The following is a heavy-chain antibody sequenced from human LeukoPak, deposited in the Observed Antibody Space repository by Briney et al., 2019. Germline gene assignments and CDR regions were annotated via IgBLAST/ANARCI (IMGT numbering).Heavy chain of an antibody. V-gene: IGHV1-69*05. CDR2: IIPIFGTA. J-gene: IGHJ6*03. CDR3: ARGDSKHYYYYYMDV. Sequence: ASVKVSCKASGGTFSSYAISWVRQAPGQGLEWMGGIIPIFGTANYAQKFQGRVTITTDESTSTAYMELSSLGSEDTAVYYCARGDSKHYYYYYMDVWGKGTTVTVSS. CDR1: GGTFSSYA. D-gene: IGHD4-11*01.